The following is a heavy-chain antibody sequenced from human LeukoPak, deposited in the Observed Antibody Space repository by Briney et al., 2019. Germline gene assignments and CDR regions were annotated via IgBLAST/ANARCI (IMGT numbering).Heavy chain of an antibody. CDR2: ISWNSGSI. V-gene: IGHV3-9*03. CDR3: AKDSDDILTGYSHGYFDY. CDR1: GFTFDDYA. Sequence: GGSLRLSCAASGFTFDDYAMHWVRQAPGKGLEWVSGISWNSGSIGYADSVKGRFTISRDNAKNSLYLQMNSLRAEDMALYYCAKDSDDILTGYSHGYFDYWGQGTLVTVSS. D-gene: IGHD3-9*01. J-gene: IGHJ4*02.